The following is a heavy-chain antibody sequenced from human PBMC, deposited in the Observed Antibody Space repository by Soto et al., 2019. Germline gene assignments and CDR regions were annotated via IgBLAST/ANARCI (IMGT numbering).Heavy chain of an antibody. CDR1: GFTFSDYA. Sequence: VGPLRLSCAASGFTFSDYAMSWVRQAPGKGLEWVSSISSGGGSPYYADSVKGRFTISRNNSKNTLFLQMNSLRAEDTAVYYCAKGDGRIVPRHFDYWGQGTLVTVSS. CDR2: ISSGGGSP. CDR3: AKGDGRIVPRHFDY. D-gene: IGHD1-26*01. J-gene: IGHJ4*02. V-gene: IGHV3-23*01.